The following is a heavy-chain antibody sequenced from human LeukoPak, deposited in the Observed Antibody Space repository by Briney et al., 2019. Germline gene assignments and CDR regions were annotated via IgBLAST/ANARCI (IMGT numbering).Heavy chain of an antibody. CDR1: GFTFSSYW. J-gene: IGHJ4*02. D-gene: IGHD3-10*01. CDR2: INSDGSST. Sequence: GGSLRLSCAASGFTFSSYWMHWVRQAPGKGLVWVTRINSDGSSTSYADSVKGRFTISRDNAKNTLYLQMNSLRAEDTAVYYCARDRNFYYYGSGSYPGTRWGQGTLVTVSS. V-gene: IGHV3-74*01. CDR3: ARDRNFYYYGSGSYPGTR.